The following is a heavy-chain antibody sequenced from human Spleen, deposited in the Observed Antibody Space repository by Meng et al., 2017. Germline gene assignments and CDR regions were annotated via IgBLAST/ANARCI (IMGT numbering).Heavy chain of an antibody. V-gene: IGHV1-2*06. CDR1: GYTFTSYD. CDR2: INPNSGGT. D-gene: IGHD4-17*01. J-gene: IGHJ4*02. CDR3: ARGGDYGDYFDY. Sequence: QVQLVQSGAGVKKPGASVTVSCKASGYTFTSYDINWVRQATGQGLEWMGRINPNSGGTNYAQKFQGRVTMTRDTSISTAYMELSRLRSDDTAVYYCARGGDYGDYFDYWGQGTLVTVSS.